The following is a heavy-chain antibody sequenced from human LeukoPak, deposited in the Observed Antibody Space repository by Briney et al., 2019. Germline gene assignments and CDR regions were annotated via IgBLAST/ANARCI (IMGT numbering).Heavy chain of an antibody. CDR1: GFIFNNYA. J-gene: IGHJ4*02. CDR3: AKDQRFGDLDDY. D-gene: IGHD3-10*01. CDR2: ISGTGVMT. V-gene: IGHV3-23*01. Sequence: GGSLRLSCAASGFIFNNYAMSWVRQAPGKGLEWVSSISGTGVMTYYADSVKGRFAVSRDNPKNTLYLQMTSLRADDTAVYYCAKDQRFGDLDDYRGQGTLVTVSS.